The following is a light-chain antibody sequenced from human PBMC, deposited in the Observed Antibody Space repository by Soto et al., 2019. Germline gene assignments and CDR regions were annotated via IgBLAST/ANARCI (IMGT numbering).Light chain of an antibody. CDR1: SSNIGGNS. Sequence: QSVMTQPPSVSAAPGQKVTISCSGSSSNIGGNSVSWYQQLPGTAPKLLIYDDNKRPSGIPDRFSGSKSGTSATLGITGFQTGDEADYYCSSYGGRYNYVFGTGTKLTVL. V-gene: IGLV1-51*01. CDR2: DDN. J-gene: IGLJ1*01. CDR3: SSYGGRYNYV.